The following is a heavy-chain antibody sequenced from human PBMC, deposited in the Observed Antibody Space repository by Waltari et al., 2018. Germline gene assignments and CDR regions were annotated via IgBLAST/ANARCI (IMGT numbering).Heavy chain of an antibody. CDR2: IKQDGSGK. J-gene: IGHJ3*02. CDR3: AKYYGSGSYQDDAFDI. CDR1: GFTFISYW. D-gene: IGHD3-10*01. Sequence: EVQLVESGGGLVQPGGSLRLSCAASGFTFISYWMSWVRQAPGKGLEWVANIKQDGSGKYYVDSVKGRFTISRDNAKNSLYLQMNSLRAEDTAVYYCAKYYGSGSYQDDAFDIWGQGTMVTVSS. V-gene: IGHV3-7*01.